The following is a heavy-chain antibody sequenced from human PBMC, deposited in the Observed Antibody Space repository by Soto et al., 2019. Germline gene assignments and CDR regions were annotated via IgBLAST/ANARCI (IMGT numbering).Heavy chain of an antibody. V-gene: IGHV3-23*01. CDR2: ISSGGGST. D-gene: IGHD6-19*01. CDR3: AKGNKAVAAPFDY. CDR1: GFTFSSYA. Sequence: EVQLLESGGGLVQPGGSLRLSCAASGFTFSSYAMSWVRQAPGKGLEWVSAISSGGGSTYYADSVKGRFTISRDNSKNTLYLQMNSLRAEDTAVYYCAKGNKAVAAPFDYWGQGTLVTVSS. J-gene: IGHJ4*02.